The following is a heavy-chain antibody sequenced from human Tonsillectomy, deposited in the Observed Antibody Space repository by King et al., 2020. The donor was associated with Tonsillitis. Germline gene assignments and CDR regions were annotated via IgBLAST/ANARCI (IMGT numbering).Heavy chain of an antibody. J-gene: IGHJ4*02. Sequence: DQLVQSGAEVKEPGASVKVSCKASRYTFTSYPMHWVRQAPGQRLEWMGWINVGNDNTQYSQKFQGRVTFTRDTSASTAYMELSSLRSEDTAIYYCARGSIAPSLNYFDYWGQGTLVTVSS. V-gene: IGHV1-3*01. CDR1: RYTFTSYP. CDR3: ARGSIAPSLNYFDY. D-gene: IGHD6-6*01. CDR2: INVGNDNT.